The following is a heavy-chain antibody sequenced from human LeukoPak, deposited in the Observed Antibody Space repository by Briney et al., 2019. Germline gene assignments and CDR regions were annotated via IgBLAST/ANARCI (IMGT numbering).Heavy chain of an antibody. D-gene: IGHD6-13*01. CDR1: GFTVSSSY. J-gene: IGHJ4*02. CDR2: ISSAGTT. V-gene: IGHV3-66*01. Sequence: GGSLRLSCAASGFTVSSSYMSWVRQAPGKGLEWVSIISSAGTTYYADSVKGRFTIFRDNSKNTVYLQVNSLRDKDTAVYYCARDLEAANTYYSDYWGQGTMVTVSS. CDR3: ARDLEAANTYYSDY.